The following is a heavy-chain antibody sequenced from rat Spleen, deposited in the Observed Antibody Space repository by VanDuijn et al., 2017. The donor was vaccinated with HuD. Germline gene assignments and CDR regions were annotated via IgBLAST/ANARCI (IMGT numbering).Heavy chain of an antibody. CDR3: ARGPRHTTGNYFDY. Sequence: QVQLKESGPGLVQPSQTLSLTCTVSGFSLTSYDVHWVRQPPGKGLEWMGGIWGDGSTAYNSAPKSRLSISRDTSKSQVFLKMNRLQTEDIATYSCARGPRHTTGNYFDYWGKGVMVTVSS. CDR2: IWGDGST. V-gene: IGHV2-30*01. D-gene: IGHD1-9*01. J-gene: IGHJ2*01. CDR1: GFSLTSYD.